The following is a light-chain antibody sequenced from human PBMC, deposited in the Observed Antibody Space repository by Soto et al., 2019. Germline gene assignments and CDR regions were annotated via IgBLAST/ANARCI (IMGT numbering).Light chain of an antibody. CDR2: SAS. Sequence: DIQMTQSPPTLSASVGDSVTLTCRASQSIGAWLAWYRQKPGKAPELLIYSASTLETGAPSRFSGSGSGTEFTLTVSSLQPDDFATYYCQQYENYPLTFGEGTK. CDR3: QQYENYPLT. J-gene: IGKJ4*01. CDR1: QSIGAW. V-gene: IGKV1-5*03.